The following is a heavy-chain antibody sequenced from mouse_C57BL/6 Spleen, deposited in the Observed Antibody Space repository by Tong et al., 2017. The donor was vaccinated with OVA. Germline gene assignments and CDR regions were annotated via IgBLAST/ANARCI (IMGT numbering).Heavy chain of an antibody. Sequence: VQLQESGAELVRPGASVTLSCKASGYTFTDYEMHWVKQTPVHGLEWIGAIDPETGGTAYNQKFKGKAILTADKSSSTAYMELRSLTSEDSAVYYCTGSTMVTYWGQGTTLTVSS. CDR2: IDPETGGT. CDR1: GYTFTDYE. J-gene: IGHJ2*01. V-gene: IGHV1-15*01. CDR3: TGSTMVTY. D-gene: IGHD2-2*01.